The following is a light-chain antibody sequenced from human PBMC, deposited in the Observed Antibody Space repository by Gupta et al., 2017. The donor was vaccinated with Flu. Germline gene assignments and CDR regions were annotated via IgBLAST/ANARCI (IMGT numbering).Light chain of an antibody. CDR2: DAS. V-gene: IGKV3-11*01. CDR1: QSVGTY. Sequence: ATLSLSRGERATLSCRASQSVGTYLAWYQQKPGQTPRLLIYDASNRATGIPARLSGIGSGLDFSLTLSRSVPEDFAVHYCQQRSNWWPHTFGQGTRLEI. J-gene: IGKJ2*01. CDR3: QQRSNWWPHT.